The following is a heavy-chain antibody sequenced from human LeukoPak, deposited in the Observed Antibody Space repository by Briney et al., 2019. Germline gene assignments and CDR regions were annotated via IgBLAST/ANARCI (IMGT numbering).Heavy chain of an antibody. V-gene: IGHV6-1*01. CDR1: GDSVSSNSAA. J-gene: IGHJ6*02. CDR2: TYYRSKWYN. CDR3: ARENAKYSSGWYVDYGMDV. D-gene: IGHD6-19*01. Sequence: SQTLSLTSAISGDSVSSNSAAWNWIRQSPSRGLEWLGRTYYRSKWYNDYAVSVKSRITINPDTSKNQFSLQLNSVTPEDTAVYYCARENAKYSSGWYVDYGMDVWGQGTTVTVSS.